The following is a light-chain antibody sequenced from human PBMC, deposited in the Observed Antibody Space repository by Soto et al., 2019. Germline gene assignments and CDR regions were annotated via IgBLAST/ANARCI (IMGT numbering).Light chain of an antibody. J-gene: IGKJ4*01. CDR1: QSVSGSK. Sequence: EIVLTQSPGPLSLSPGSRATLSCRASQSVSGSKLAWYQQRPGQAPRLLIYGGSSRATDIPARFSGSGSGTEYNLTISRLEPEDFAVYYCQQFSSYPLTFGGGTKVEIK. CDR3: QQFSSYPLT. CDR2: GGS. V-gene: IGKV3-20*01.